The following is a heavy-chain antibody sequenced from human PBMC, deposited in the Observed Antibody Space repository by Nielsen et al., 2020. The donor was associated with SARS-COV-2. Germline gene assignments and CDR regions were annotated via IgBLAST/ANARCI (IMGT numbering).Heavy chain of an antibody. J-gene: IGHJ4*02. Sequence: GGSLRLSCEASGITYINYGVSWVRQAPGKGLEWVSSIGTSGGNSYYSDSVKGRFTISRDISKNTLFLQMNSLRAEDTALYYCTTRTFYLDYWGQRTLVTVSS. CDR1: GITYINYG. V-gene: IGHV3-23*01. CDR2: IGTSGGNS. CDR3: TTRTFYLDY. D-gene: IGHD1-1*01.